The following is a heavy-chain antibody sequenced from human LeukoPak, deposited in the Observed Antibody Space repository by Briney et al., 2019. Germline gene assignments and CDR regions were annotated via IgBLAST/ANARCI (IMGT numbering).Heavy chain of an antibody. Sequence: YPGGSLRLSCAASGFTFSSYSMNWVRQAPGEGLEWVSYISSSSSTIYYADSVKGRFTISRDNAKNSLYLQMNSLRAEDTAVYYCASLRHSSFDYWGQGTLVTVSS. V-gene: IGHV3-48*04. J-gene: IGHJ4*02. D-gene: IGHD6-6*01. CDR3: ASLRHSSFDY. CDR1: GFTFSSYS. CDR2: ISSSSSTI.